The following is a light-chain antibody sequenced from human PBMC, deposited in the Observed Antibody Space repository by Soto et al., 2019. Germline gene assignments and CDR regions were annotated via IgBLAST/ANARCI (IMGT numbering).Light chain of an antibody. CDR3: SSYLASSSTYV. Sequence: QSALTQPPSVSGSPGQSVTISCSGTSSDVGSYNRVSWYQQPPGTAPKLMIYDVSNRPSGVPDRFSGSKSGNTASLTISGLQAEDEADYYCSSYLASSSTYVFGTGTKLTVL. CDR1: SSDVGSYNR. V-gene: IGLV2-18*02. J-gene: IGLJ1*01. CDR2: DVS.